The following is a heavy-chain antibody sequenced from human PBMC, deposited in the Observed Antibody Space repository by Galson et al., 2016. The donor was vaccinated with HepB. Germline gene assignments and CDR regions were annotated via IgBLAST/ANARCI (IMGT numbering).Heavy chain of an antibody. J-gene: IGHJ4*02. CDR2: VSFGGKNS. Sequence: SLRLSCAASGFTFSTSAMSWVRQAPGQGLEWVAVVSFGGKNSQYADSVKGRFTISRDNSKNTLYLQMNSLRAEDTAVYYCARDPGYGGYDGLDYWGQGTLVTVSS. CDR3: ARDPGYGGYDGLDY. V-gene: IGHV3-30*04. D-gene: IGHD5-12*01. CDR1: GFTFSTSA.